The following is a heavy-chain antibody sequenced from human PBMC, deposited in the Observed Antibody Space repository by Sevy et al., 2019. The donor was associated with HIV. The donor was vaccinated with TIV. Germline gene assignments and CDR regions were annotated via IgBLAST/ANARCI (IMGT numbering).Heavy chain of an antibody. J-gene: IGHJ4*02. CDR2: ISGSGGST. CDR3: ASTIDYDSSGYYFNFDY. D-gene: IGHD3-22*01. Sequence: GGSLRLSCAASGFPFSGYAMTWVRQAPGKGLEWVSGISGSGGSTYYADSVKGRFTISRDNSKNTLYLQMKSLRAEDTAAYYCASTIDYDSSGYYFNFDYWGQRILVTVSS. CDR1: GFPFSGYA. V-gene: IGHV3-23*01.